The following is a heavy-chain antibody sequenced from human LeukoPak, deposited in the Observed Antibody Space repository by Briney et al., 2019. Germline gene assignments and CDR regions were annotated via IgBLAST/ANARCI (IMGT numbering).Heavy chain of an antibody. CDR3: ARGRVCRRGGDCPRYFDL. J-gene: IGHJ2*01. V-gene: IGHV4-34*01. CDR2: INHSGST. CDR1: GGSFSGYY. Sequence: HPSETLSLTCAVYGGSFSGYYWSWIRQPPGKGLGWMGEINHSGSTNYNPSLKSRVTISVDTSKNQFSLKLSSVTAADTAVYYCARGRVCRRGGDCPRYFDLWGRGTLVTVSS. D-gene: IGHD2-21*02.